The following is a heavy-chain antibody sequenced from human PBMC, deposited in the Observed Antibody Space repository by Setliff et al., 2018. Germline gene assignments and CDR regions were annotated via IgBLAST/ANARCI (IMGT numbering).Heavy chain of an antibody. CDR3: ARESYYYDSSGYSMGAFDI. V-gene: IGHV1-2*02. D-gene: IGHD3-22*01. CDR2: INPISGGA. CDR1: GYIFAGYY. Sequence: GASVMVSCKASGYIFAGYYMHWVRQTPGQGLEWMGWINPISGGANYAQKFQGRVTLTRDTSISTGYTELNSLRSDDTAVYYCARESYYYDSSGYSMGAFDIWGQGTTVTVSS. J-gene: IGHJ3*02.